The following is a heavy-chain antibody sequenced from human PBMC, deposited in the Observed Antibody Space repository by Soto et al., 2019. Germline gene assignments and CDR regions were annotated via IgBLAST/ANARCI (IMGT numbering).Heavy chain of an antibody. CDR1: GYSFTSYW. CDR2: IYPGDSDT. V-gene: IGHV5-51*01. Sequence: GESLKISCRGSGYSFTSYWIGWVRQMPGKGLEWMGIIYPGDSDTRYSPSFQGQVTISADKSISTAYLQWSSLKASDTAMYYCASSPGSAYDAFDIWGQGTMVTVSS. CDR3: ASSPGSAYDAFDI. J-gene: IGHJ3*02. D-gene: IGHD6-6*01.